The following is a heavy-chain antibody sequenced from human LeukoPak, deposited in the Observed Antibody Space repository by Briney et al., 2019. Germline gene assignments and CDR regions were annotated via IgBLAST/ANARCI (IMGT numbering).Heavy chain of an antibody. J-gene: IGHJ6*02. CDR1: GGSISSSNW. V-gene: IGHV4-4*02. CDR2: IYNSGST. Sequence: PSGTLSLTCAVSGGSISSSNWWGWVRPPPGKGLEWIGEIYNSGSTNYNPSLKSRVTISVDKSKNQFSLKLSSVTAADTAVYYCARLAGLERPTSSAPYYYYGMDVWGQGTTVTVSS. CDR3: ARLAGLERPTSSAPYYYYGMDV. D-gene: IGHD1-1*01.